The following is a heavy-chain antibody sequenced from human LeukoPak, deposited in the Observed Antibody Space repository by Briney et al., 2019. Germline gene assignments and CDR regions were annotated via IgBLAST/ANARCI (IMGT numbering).Heavy chain of an antibody. Sequence: SVKVSCKASGGTFSSYTISWVRQAPGQGLEWMGRIIPILGIANYAQKFQGRVTITADKSTSTAYMELSSLRAEDTAVYYCARANNKYYDFWSGYPDAFDIWGQGTMVTVSS. V-gene: IGHV1-69*02. D-gene: IGHD3-3*01. CDR3: ARANNKYYDFWSGYPDAFDI. CDR2: IIPILGIA. J-gene: IGHJ3*02. CDR1: GGTFSSYT.